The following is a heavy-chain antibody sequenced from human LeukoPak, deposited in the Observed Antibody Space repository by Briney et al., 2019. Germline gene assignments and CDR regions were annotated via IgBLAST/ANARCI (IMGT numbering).Heavy chain of an antibody. Sequence: PGGSLRLSCAASGFTFSSYWMSWVRQAPGKGLEWVANIKQDGSEKYYVDSVRGRFTIYRDNAKNSLYLQMNSLRAEDTAVYYCAREEVWVQREIRDYYYMDVWGKGTTVTVSS. J-gene: IGHJ6*03. V-gene: IGHV3-7*01. CDR3: AREEVWVQREIRDYYYMDV. D-gene: IGHD1-1*01. CDR2: IKQDGSEK. CDR1: GFTFSSYW.